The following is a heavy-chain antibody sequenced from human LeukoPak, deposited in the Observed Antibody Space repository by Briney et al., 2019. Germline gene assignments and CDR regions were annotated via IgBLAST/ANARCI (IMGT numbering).Heavy chain of an antibody. CDR1: DDSISDYY. V-gene: IGHV4-59*12. J-gene: IGHJ4*02. Sequence: SETLSLTCTVSDDSISDYYRGWIRQPPGKGLEWIGYIYHSGSTYYNPSLKSRVTISVDRSKNQFSLKLSSVTAADTAVYYCARGAYSSGWPLDYWGQGTLVTVSS. CDR3: ARGAYSSGWPLDY. D-gene: IGHD6-19*01. CDR2: IYHSGST.